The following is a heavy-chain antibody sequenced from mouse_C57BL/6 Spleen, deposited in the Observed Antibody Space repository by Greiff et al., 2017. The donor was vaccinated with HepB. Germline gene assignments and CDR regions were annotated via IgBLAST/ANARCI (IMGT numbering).Heavy chain of an antibody. J-gene: IGHJ4*01. CDR2: IHPNSGST. CDR1: GYTFTSYW. D-gene: IGHD2-4*01. V-gene: IGHV1-64*01. CDR3: ARTPYDYAYAMDY. Sequence: QVQLQQPGAELVKPGASVKLSCKASGYTFTSYWMHWVKQRPGQGLEWIGMIHPNSGSTNYNEKFKSKATLTVDKSSSTAYMQLSSLTSEDSAVYYCARTPYDYAYAMDYWGQGTSVTVSS.